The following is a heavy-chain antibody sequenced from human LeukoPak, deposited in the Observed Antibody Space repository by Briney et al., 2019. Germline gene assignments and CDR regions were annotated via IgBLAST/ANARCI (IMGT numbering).Heavy chain of an antibody. V-gene: IGHV1-69*13. D-gene: IGHD3-22*01. CDR2: IIPIFGTA. CDR1: GGIFSSYA. CDR3: ARDGDHYYDSSGYYFQH. J-gene: IGHJ1*01. Sequence: ASVKVSCKASGGIFSSYAISWVRQAPGQGLEWMGGIIPIFGTANYAQKFQGRVTITADESTSTAYMELSSLRSEDTAVYYCARDGDHYYDSSGYYFQHWGQGTLVTVSS.